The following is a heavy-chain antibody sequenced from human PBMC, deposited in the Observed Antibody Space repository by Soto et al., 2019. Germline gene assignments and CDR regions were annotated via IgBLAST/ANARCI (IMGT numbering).Heavy chain of an antibody. CDR3: AKEEGAYDFWSGYYGQHFDY. Sequence: GGSLRLSCAASGFTFSSYGMHWVRQAPGKGLEWVAVISYDGSNKYYADSVKGRFTISRDNSKNTLYLQMNSLRAEDTAVYYCAKEEGAYDFWSGYYGQHFDYWGQGTLVTVSS. CDR1: GFTFSSYG. V-gene: IGHV3-30*18. J-gene: IGHJ4*02. CDR2: ISYDGSNK. D-gene: IGHD3-3*01.